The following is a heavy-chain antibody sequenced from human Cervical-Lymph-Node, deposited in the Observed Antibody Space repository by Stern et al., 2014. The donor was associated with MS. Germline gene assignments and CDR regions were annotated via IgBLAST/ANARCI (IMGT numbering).Heavy chain of an antibody. D-gene: IGHD2-15*01. CDR2: IWNDGSNK. Sequence: VQMVESGGGVVQPGRSLRLSCAASGFTFSSYGMHWVRLAPGKGLEWEAVIWNDGSNKYYDESVMGRFHISKDNSQNTLDLQMNSLRAEDTAVYYCARDRHDLGYCSGGSCYLPDYWGQGTLVTVSS. J-gene: IGHJ4*02. V-gene: IGHV3-33*01. CDR3: ARDRHDLGYCSGGSCYLPDY. CDR1: GFTFSSYG.